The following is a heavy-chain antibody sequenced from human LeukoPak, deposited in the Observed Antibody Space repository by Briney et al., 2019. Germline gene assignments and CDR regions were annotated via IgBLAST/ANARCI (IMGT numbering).Heavy chain of an antibody. CDR1: GGSISSSSYY. CDR3: ARHAPSYDYYGSGGYYMDV. J-gene: IGHJ6*03. V-gene: IGHV4-39*01. Sequence: SETLSLTCTVSGGSISSSSYYWGWIRQPPGKGLEWIGTIYYSGSTYHNPSLKSRLTISVDTSKNQFSLRLTSVTAADTAVYYCARHAPSYDYYGSGGYYMDVWGTGTTVTISS. CDR2: IYYSGST. D-gene: IGHD3-10*01.